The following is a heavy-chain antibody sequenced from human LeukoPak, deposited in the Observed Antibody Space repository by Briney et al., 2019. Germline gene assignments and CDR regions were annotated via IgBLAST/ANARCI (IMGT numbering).Heavy chain of an antibody. Sequence: GGSLRLSCAASGFTFSNSWMTWVRPAPGKGLQWVAHINQDGGDKNYLDSVRGRFTISRDNAKNSLYLQMNSLTADDTAVYYCARGHYDLNLWGQGTTVTVSS. J-gene: IGHJ6*02. CDR2: INQDGGDK. CDR3: ARGHYDLNL. V-gene: IGHV3-7*01. CDR1: GFTFSNSW.